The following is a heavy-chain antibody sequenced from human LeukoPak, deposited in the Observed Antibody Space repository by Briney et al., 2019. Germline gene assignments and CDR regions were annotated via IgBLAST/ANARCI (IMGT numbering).Heavy chain of an antibody. D-gene: IGHD2-15*01. CDR1: AFTFSSYS. CDR3: ASGGGSCDY. CDR2: ISSSSSYI. V-gene: IGHV3-21*01. Sequence: PGGSLRVSCAASAFTFSSYSMNWVRQAPGKGLEWVSSISSSSSYIYYADSVKGRFTISRDNAKNSLYLQMNSLRAEDTAVYYCASGGGSCDYWGQGTLVTVSS. J-gene: IGHJ4*02.